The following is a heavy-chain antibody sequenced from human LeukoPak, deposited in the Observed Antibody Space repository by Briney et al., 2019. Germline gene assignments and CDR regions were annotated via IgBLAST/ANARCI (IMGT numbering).Heavy chain of an antibody. Sequence: GGSLRLSCAASGFTFSSYGMHWVRQAPGKGLEWVAFIRYDGSNKYYADSVKGRFTISRDNSKNTLYLQMNSLRAEDTAVYYCAKDRVVVNWRGAALDYWGQGTLVTVPS. CDR2: IRYDGSNK. CDR3: AKDRVVVNWRGAALDY. D-gene: IGHD2-15*01. J-gene: IGHJ4*02. CDR1: GFTFSSYG. V-gene: IGHV3-30*02.